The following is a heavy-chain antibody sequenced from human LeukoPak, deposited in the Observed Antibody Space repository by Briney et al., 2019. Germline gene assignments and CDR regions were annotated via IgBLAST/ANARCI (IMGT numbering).Heavy chain of an antibody. CDR3: AREGYSSGWHLYYFDY. CDR2: INHSGST. D-gene: IGHD6-19*01. CDR1: GGSFSGYY. Sequence: SETLSLTCAVYGGSFSGYYWSWIRQPPGKGLEWIGGINHSGSTDYNPSLKSRVTISVDTSKNQFSLKLSSVTAADTAVYYCAREGYSSGWHLYYFDYWGQGTLVTVSS. J-gene: IGHJ4*02. V-gene: IGHV4-34*01.